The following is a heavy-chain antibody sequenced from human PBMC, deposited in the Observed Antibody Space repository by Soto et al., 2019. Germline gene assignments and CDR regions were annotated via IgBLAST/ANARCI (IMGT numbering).Heavy chain of an antibody. Sequence: SETLSLTCTVSSGSISTYYWSWIRQPPGKGLEWIGYIYYSGSTNYNPSLKSRVTISVDTSKNQFSLKLSSVTAADTAVYYCARYAVAGNGGVRFDYWGQGTLVTGLL. CDR1: SGSISTYY. CDR2: IYYSGST. D-gene: IGHD6-19*01. V-gene: IGHV4-59*01. J-gene: IGHJ4*02. CDR3: ARYAVAGNGGVRFDY.